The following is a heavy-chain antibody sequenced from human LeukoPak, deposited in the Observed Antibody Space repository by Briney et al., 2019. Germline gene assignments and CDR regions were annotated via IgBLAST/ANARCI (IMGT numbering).Heavy chain of an antibody. D-gene: IGHD2-15*01. CDR3: ARDCSGGSCYSGWGYYYGMDV. V-gene: IGHV3-11*04. CDR2: ISSSGSTI. Sequence: GGSLRLSCAASGFTFSDYYMSWIRQAPGKGLEWVSYISSSGSTIYYADSVKGRFTISRDNAKNSLYLQMNSLRAEDTAVYYCARDCSGGSCYSGWGYYYGMDVRGQGTTVTVSS. CDR1: GFTFSDYY. J-gene: IGHJ6*02.